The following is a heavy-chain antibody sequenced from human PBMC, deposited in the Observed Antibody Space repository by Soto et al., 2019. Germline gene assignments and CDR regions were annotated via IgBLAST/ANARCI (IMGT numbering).Heavy chain of an antibody. Sequence: SETLSLTCTVSGGSISSYYWSWIRQPPGKGLEWIGYIYYSGSTNYNPSLKIRVTISVDTSKNQFSLKLSSVTAADTAVYYCARGYYHDSSGYSQQYYFDYWGQGTLVTVSS. CDR1: GGSISSYY. J-gene: IGHJ4*02. D-gene: IGHD3-22*01. CDR3: ARGYYHDSSGYSQQYYFDY. V-gene: IGHV4-59*01. CDR2: IYYSGST.